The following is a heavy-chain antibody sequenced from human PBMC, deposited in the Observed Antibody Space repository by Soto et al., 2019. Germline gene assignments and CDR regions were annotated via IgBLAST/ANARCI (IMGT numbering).Heavy chain of an antibody. V-gene: IGHV3-11*01. CDR1: GFIFSDYY. CDR3: ARDTMPSDQGLRWDV. CDR2: ISSGAKTV. D-gene: IGHD2-2*01. Sequence: GSLRLSCAASGFIFSDYYMSWIRQAPGKGLEWVSYISSGAKTVHYADSVKGRFTVSRDNTKKSLYLDINSLRAEDTAVYFCARDTMPSDQGLRWDVWGQGTKVTVYS. J-gene: IGHJ6*02.